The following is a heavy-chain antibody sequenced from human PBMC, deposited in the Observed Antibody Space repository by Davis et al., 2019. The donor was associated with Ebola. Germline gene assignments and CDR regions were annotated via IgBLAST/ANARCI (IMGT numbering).Heavy chain of an antibody. Sequence: GESLKISCAASGFTFSNYAMSWVRQAPGKGLEWVSGICASSSTYYVGSVKGRFTISRDNSKSTLYLQMNSLRAEDMAFYYCAKSISGSCYSGIDYWGQGTLVTVSS. J-gene: IGHJ4*02. CDR3: AKSISGSCYSGIDY. V-gene: IGHV3-23*01. CDR2: ICASSST. D-gene: IGHD2-15*01. CDR1: GFTFSNYA.